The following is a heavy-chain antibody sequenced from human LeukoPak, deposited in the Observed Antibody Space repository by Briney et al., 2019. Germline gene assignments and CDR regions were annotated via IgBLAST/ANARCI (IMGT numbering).Heavy chain of an antibody. CDR2: ISYDGSNK. Sequence: GRSLRLSCAASGFTFSSYAMHWVRQAPGKGLEWVAVISYDGSNKYYADSVKGRFTISRDNSKNTLYLQMNSLRAEDTAVYYCARDGARSSSSRSAFDIWGQGTMVTVSS. CDR3: ARDGARSSSSRSAFDI. CDR1: GFTFSSYA. V-gene: IGHV3-30-3*01. D-gene: IGHD6-6*01. J-gene: IGHJ3*02.